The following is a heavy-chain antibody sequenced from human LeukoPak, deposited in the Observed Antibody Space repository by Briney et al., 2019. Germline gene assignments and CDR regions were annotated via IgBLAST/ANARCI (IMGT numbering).Heavy chain of an antibody. CDR1: GYTFTSYG. Sequence: ASVKVSCKASGYTFTSYGISWVRQAPGQGLEWMGWISAYNGDTLYAQKFQGRVTMTTDTSTSTAYMELRSLRSDDTAIYYCTGVSGPAGQWLVNNYWGQGTLVTVSS. D-gene: IGHD6-19*01. CDR2: ISAYNGDT. J-gene: IGHJ4*02. CDR3: TGVSGPAGQWLVNNY. V-gene: IGHV1-18*01.